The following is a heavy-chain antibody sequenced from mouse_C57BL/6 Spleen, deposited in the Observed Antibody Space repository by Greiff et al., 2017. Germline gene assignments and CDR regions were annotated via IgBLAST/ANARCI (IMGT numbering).Heavy chain of an antibody. CDR2: FYPGSGSI. J-gene: IGHJ3*01. D-gene: IGHD2-4*01. V-gene: IGHV1-62-2*01. CDR1: GYTFTEYT. CDR3: ARHVYDYDGRGAFAY. Sequence: VHLVESGAELVKPGASVKLSCKASGYTFTEYTIHWVKQRSGQGLEWIGWFYPGSGSIKYNEKFKDKATLTADKSSSTVYMELSRLTSEDSAVYFCARHVYDYDGRGAFAYWGQGTLVTVSA.